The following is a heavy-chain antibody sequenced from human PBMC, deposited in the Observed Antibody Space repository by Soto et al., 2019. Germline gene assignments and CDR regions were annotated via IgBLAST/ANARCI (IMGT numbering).Heavy chain of an antibody. CDR2: ISGSGSTI. CDR3: TTTRPGTNVFDN. D-gene: IGHD1-1*01. Sequence: PGGSLRLSCAASGFTFSSFEMNWLRQAPGKGLEWVSYISGSGSTIYYGDSVKGRFTISRDDSKNTLFLQMTGLKTEDTGVYHCTTTRPGTNVFDNWGQGTMVTVSS. J-gene: IGHJ3*02. V-gene: IGHV3-48*03. CDR1: GFTFSSFE.